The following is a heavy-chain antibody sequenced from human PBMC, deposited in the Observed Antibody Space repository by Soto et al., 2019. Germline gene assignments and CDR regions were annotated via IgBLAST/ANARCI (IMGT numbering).Heavy chain of an antibody. D-gene: IGHD3-10*01. J-gene: IGHJ4*02. Sequence: PGGSLRLSCAASGFTFSSYAMSWVRQAPGKGLEWVSAISGSGGSTYYADSVRGRFTISRDNSKNTLYLQMNSLRAEDTAVYYCAKRGGVRGVIDYWGQGTLVTVSS. CDR1: GFTFSSYA. CDR3: AKRGGVRGVIDY. V-gene: IGHV3-23*01. CDR2: ISGSGGST.